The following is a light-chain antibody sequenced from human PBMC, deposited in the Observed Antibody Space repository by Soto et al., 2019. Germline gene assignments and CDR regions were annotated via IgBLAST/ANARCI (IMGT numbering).Light chain of an antibody. V-gene: IGKV3-15*01. Sequence: EIVMTQSPATLSVSPGERATLSCRASQSVSSNLAWYQQKPGQAPRLLIYGASTRATGIPARFSGSGSGTEFTLTISSLQSEDFAVYYCQQYNNWTGTFGQGNKVEIK. CDR3: QQYNNWTGT. J-gene: IGKJ1*01. CDR2: GAS. CDR1: QSVSSN.